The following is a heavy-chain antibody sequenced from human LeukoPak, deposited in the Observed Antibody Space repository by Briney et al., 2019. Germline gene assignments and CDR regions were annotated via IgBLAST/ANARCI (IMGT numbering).Heavy chain of an antibody. CDR2: VSGRGDST. D-gene: IGHD3-22*01. CDR1: GFTFSSYA. J-gene: IGHJ4*02. V-gene: IGHV3-23*01. CDR3: AKDRMYYYDSSGSSPYYFDY. Sequence: PGGSLRLSCAASGFTFSSYAMSWVRQAPGEGLEWVSAVSGRGDSTYYADSVKGRFTISRDNSKNTLSLQMSSLRAEDTAVYYCAKDRMYYYDSSGSSPYYFDYWGQGTLVTVSS.